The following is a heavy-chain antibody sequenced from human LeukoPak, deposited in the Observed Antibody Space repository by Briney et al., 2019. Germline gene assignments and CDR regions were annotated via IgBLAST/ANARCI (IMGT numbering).Heavy chain of an antibody. J-gene: IGHJ4*02. Sequence: ASVKVSCKTSEYTFNTYYFHWVRQAPGQGLEYMGVIYTSASTTSSTQRFQVRITLTSDTSTSTVYMELSSLRSDDTALYYCTSEIPSTGSFDSWGQGTLVTVSS. V-gene: IGHV1-46*02. D-gene: IGHD1-1*01. CDR3: TSEIPSTGSFDS. CDR2: IYTSASTT. CDR1: EYTFNTYY.